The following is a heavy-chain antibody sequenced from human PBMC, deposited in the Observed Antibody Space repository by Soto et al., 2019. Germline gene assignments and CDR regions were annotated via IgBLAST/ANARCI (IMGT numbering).Heavy chain of an antibody. CDR2: IKSKTNGGTT. J-gene: IGHJ1*01. CDR1: GVAVSYEK. Sequence: VSGVAVSYEKKIWVRQSPGKGLKWVGSIKSKTNGGTTDYAGPIKGRLTISRDDSNRTLYVQMNSLKTEDTDIYYCSTLIPKGKCELGHWAQGTVVT. V-gene: IGHV3-15*05. CDR3: STLIPKGKCELGH. D-gene: IGHD1-26*01.